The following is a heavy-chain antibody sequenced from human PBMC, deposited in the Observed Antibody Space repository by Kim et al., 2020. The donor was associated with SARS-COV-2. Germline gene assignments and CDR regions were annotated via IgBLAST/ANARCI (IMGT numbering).Heavy chain of an antibody. CDR3: AREEYYYDSSGYLSYFDY. D-gene: IGHD3-22*01. CDR1: GGSINSGGYY. Sequence: SETLSLTCTVSGGSINSGGYYWNWIRQHPGKGLEWIGYIYYSGSTYYNPSLKSRVTISVDTSKNQFSLKLSSVTAADTAVYYCAREEYYYDSSGYLSYFDYWGQGTLVTVSS. J-gene: IGHJ4*02. V-gene: IGHV4-31*03. CDR2: IYYSGST.